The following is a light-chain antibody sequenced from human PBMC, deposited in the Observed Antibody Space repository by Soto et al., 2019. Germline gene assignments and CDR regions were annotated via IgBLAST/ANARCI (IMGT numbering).Light chain of an antibody. V-gene: IGLV8-61*01. Sequence: QAVVTQEPSFSVSPGGTVTLTCGLSSGSVSTSYYPSWYQQTPGQAPRTLIYSTNTRSSGVPDRFSGSILGNKAALTITGAQADDESDYYCVLYMGSGPLRVFGGGTKLTGL. J-gene: IGLJ2*01. CDR3: VLYMGSGPLRV. CDR1: SGSVSTSYY. CDR2: STN.